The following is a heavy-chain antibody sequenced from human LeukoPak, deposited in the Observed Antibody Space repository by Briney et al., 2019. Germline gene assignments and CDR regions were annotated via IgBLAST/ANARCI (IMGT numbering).Heavy chain of an antibody. Sequence: GGSLRLSCAASGFTFYSYAMTWVRQAPGKGLEWVSSISGSGGTTYYADSVKGRFTMSRDDSKNTLYLNMKSLRADDAAIYYCAKGAQRRYSPPGAFDMWGRGTIVTVSS. CDR3: AKGAQRRYSPPGAFDM. CDR2: ISGSGGTT. D-gene: IGHD5-12*01. J-gene: IGHJ3*02. CDR1: GFTFYSYA. V-gene: IGHV3-23*01.